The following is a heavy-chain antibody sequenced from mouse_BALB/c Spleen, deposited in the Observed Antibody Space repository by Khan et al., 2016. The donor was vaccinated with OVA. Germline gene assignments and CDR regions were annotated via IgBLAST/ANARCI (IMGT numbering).Heavy chain of an antibody. CDR3: ARTARLKY. CDR2: ISYSGST. CDR1: GYSITSGYG. D-gene: IGHD1-2*01. Sequence: EVQLQESGPGLVKPSQSLSLTCTVTGYSITSGYGWNWIRQFPGNKLEWMGYISYSGSTNYNPSLKSRISITRDTSKHQFFLQLNSVTTKDTATYYCARTARLKYWGQGTTLTVSS. V-gene: IGHV3-2*02. J-gene: IGHJ2*01.